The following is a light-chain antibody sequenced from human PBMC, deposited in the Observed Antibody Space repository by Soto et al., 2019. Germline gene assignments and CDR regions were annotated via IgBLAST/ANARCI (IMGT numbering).Light chain of an antibody. J-gene: IGLJ1*01. CDR2: DVN. Sequence: QSALTQPASVSGSPGQSITVSCTGTSSDFGDSTYVSWYQQHPGKAPRLIIYDVNNRPSGVAARFSASRSGNTASLTLSGLQAEDEADYYCTSYTRSGLYVFGTGTKVTVL. CDR3: TSYTRSGLYV. V-gene: IGLV2-14*01. CDR1: SSDFGDSTY.